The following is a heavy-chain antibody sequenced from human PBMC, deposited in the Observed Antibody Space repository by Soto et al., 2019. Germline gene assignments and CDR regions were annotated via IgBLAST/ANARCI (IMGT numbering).Heavy chain of an antibody. J-gene: IGHJ3*02. Sequence: SQTLSLTCAISGDSVSSNSAAWNWIMHSASRVLEWLGRTYYRSKWYNDYAVSVKSRITINPDTSKNQFSLQLNSVTPEDTAVYYCARILRFLEWPLRDDAFDIWGQGTMVTVS. CDR1: GDSVSSNSAA. V-gene: IGHV6-1*01. CDR2: TYYRSKWYN. CDR3: ARILRFLEWPLRDDAFDI. D-gene: IGHD3-3*01.